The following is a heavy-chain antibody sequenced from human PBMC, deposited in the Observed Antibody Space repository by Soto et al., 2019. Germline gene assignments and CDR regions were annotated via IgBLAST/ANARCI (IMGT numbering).Heavy chain of an antibody. D-gene: IGHD3-3*01. J-gene: IGHJ3*02. CDR3: ARDPQYDFWSGSYPHAFDI. CDR1: GFTFSSYW. V-gene: IGHV3-74*01. CDR2: INSDGSST. Sequence: PGGSLRLSCAASGFTFSSYWMHWVRQAPGKGLVWVSRINSDGSSTSYADSVKGRFTISRDNAKNTLYLQMNSLRAEDTAVYYCARDPQYDFWSGSYPHAFDIWGQGTMVTVS.